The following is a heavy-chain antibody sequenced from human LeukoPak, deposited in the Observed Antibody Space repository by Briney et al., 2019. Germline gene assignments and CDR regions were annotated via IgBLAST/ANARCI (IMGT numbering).Heavy chain of an antibody. J-gene: IGHJ4*02. CDR1: GGSVSTSYY. CDR2: FYSGST. Sequence: PSETLSLTCAVSGGSVSTSYYWSWIRQPPGKGLVWIGYFYSGSTNYNPSLRSRVTISVDTSKNQFSLKLSSVTAADTAVYYCARLYYDSSGYYYFDYWGQGTLVTVSS. V-gene: IGHV4-59*02. CDR3: ARLYYDSSGYYYFDY. D-gene: IGHD3-22*01.